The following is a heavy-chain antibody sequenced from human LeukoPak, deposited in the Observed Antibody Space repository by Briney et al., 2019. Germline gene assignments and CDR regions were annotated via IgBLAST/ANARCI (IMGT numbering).Heavy chain of an antibody. CDR3: ARTLWGLTLLSSDY. V-gene: IGHV6-1*01. D-gene: IGHD3-16*01. Sequence: KVSQTLSLTCAISGDSVSTNSAGWNWIRQSPSRGLEWLGRTYYNSNWYKDYAASVKSRITINPDTSKNQFSLQLNSVTPEDTAVYYYARTLWGLTLLSSDYWGQGTLVTVSS. CDR1: GDSVSTNSAG. CDR2: TYYNSNWYK. J-gene: IGHJ4*02.